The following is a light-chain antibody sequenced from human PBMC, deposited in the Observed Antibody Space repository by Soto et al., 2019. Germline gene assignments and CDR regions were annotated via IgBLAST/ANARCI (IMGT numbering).Light chain of an antibody. V-gene: IGKV3-20*01. CDR3: QHYGNSLWT. CDR2: GAS. Sequence: ENVLTQSPDTLSLSPGEGATLSCRASQTVSSNYLAWYQHRPGQAPKLIIHGASYTAPGIPDRFSGSGSGADFPLTISRLEPEDFAVYFCQHYGNSLWTFGQGTKVEIK. J-gene: IGKJ1*01. CDR1: QTVSSNY.